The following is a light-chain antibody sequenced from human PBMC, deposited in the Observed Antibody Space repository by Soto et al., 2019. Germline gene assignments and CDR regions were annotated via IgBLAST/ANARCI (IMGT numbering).Light chain of an antibody. J-gene: IGLJ3*02. V-gene: IGLV2-8*01. CDR3: SSYAGSNILV. Sequence: QYVLTQPPSASGSPGQSVTISCTGTSSDVGGYNYVSWYQQHPGKVPKLMISEVTKRPSGVTDRFSGAKSANTASLTVSGRQAEDEDAYYCSSYAGSNILVFGGGTKLTVL. CDR2: EVT. CDR1: SSDVGGYNY.